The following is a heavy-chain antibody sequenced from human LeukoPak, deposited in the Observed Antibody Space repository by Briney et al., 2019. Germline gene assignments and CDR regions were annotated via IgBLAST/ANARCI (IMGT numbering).Heavy chain of an antibody. V-gene: IGHV3-23*01. CDR2: ISSSTVYT. CDR3: AQYDGVATNLYFDY. D-gene: IGHD5-12*01. CDR1: GFTFSSSA. J-gene: IGHJ4*02. Sequence: GGSLRLSCAASGFTFSSSAMSWVRQAPGKGLDWVASISSSTVYTYTHYADSVKGRFTISRDNSKNTLYLQMNSLRAEDTAIYYCAQYDGVATNLYFDYWGQGTLVTVSS.